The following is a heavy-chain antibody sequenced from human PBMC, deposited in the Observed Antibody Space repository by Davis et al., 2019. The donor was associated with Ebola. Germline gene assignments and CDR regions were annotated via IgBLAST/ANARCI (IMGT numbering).Heavy chain of an antibody. D-gene: IGHD2-8*01. CDR3: ARNCTNNRDDETVEWFDP. CDR2: IYYSGST. V-gene: IGHV4-39*07. CDR1: GGSISSSSYY. J-gene: IGHJ5*02. Sequence: PSETLSLTCTASGGSISSSSYYWGWIRQPPGKGLEWIGSIYYSGSTYFNPSLKSLLTMSVDTSKNQFSLKLSSVTAADTAIYYCARNCTNNRDDETVEWFDPWGQGTLVTVSS.